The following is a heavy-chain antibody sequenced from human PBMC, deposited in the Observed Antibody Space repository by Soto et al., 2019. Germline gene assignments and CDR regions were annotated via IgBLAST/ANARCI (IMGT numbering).Heavy chain of an antibody. CDR2: INHSGST. Sequence: SETLSLTCAVYGGSFSGYYWSCIRQPPGKGLEWIGEINHSGSTNYNPSPKSRVTISVDTSKNQFSLKLSSVTAADTAVYYCARSPLPRVIAARRYFDYWGQGTLVTVS. V-gene: IGHV4-34*01. D-gene: IGHD6-6*01. CDR1: GGSFSGYY. CDR3: ARSPLPRVIAARRYFDY. J-gene: IGHJ4*02.